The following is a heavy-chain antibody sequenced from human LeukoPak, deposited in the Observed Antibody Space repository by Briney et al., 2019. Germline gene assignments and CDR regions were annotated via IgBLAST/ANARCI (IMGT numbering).Heavy chain of an antibody. V-gene: IGHV3-21*01. D-gene: IGHD1-1*01. CDR3: ARERQLERLAFGKEGSAFDY. CDR2: IVIISSYI. Sequence: GGSLRFSGAASGITFNTYTMNWVRQAPGKGRNWVSSIVIISSYIYYAASVKGRFTISRDNAKNSLYLQMNRLRAEDTAVYYCARERQLERLAFGKEGSAFDYWGQGTLVTVSS. CDR1: GITFNTYT. J-gene: IGHJ4*02.